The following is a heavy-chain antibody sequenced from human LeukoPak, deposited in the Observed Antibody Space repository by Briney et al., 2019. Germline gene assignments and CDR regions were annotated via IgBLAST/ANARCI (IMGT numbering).Heavy chain of an antibody. D-gene: IGHD4-17*01. Sequence: PGGSLRLSCAASGFTFSSYWMSWVRQAPGKGLEWVANIKQDGSEKYYVDSVKGRFTISRDNAKNSLYLQMNSLRAEDTAEYYCARNKINTVTTGWYFDLWGRGTLVSVSS. J-gene: IGHJ2*01. CDR2: IKQDGSEK. CDR3: ARNKINTVTTGWYFDL. CDR1: GFTFSSYW. V-gene: IGHV3-7*01.